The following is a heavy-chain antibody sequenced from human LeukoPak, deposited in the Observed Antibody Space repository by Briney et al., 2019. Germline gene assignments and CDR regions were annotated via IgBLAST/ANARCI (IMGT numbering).Heavy chain of an antibody. Sequence: SQTLSLTCTVSGGSISSGDYYWSWIRQPPGKGLEWIGYIYYSGSTYYNPSLKSRVTISVDTSKNQFSLKLSSVTAADTAVYYCARVELYCSGGSCYAFDIWGQGTMVTVSS. D-gene: IGHD2-15*01. V-gene: IGHV4-30-4*01. CDR3: ARVELYCSGGSCYAFDI. CDR1: GGSISSGDYY. CDR2: IYYSGST. J-gene: IGHJ3*02.